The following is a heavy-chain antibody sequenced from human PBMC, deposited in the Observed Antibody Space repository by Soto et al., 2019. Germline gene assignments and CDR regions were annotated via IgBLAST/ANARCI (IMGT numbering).Heavy chain of an antibody. J-gene: IGHJ4*02. CDR1: GFSFSNAW. CDR2: FKSKTDGGAT. Sequence: PGGSLRLSCAASGFSFSNAWLSWVRQPPGKGPEWVGRFKSKTDGGATDYAAPVKGRFTILRDDSKNTLYLQMSSLKTEDTAVYYCTTDGLGDSRGYYYGYWGQGALVTVSS. V-gene: IGHV3-15*01. D-gene: IGHD3-22*01. CDR3: TTDGLGDSRGYYYGY.